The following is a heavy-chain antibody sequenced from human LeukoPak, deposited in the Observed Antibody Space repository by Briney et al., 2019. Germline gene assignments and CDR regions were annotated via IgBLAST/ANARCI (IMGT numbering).Heavy chain of an antibody. Sequence: ASVKVSCKASGYTFTSYDINWVRQATGQGLEWMEWMNPNSGNIGYAQKFQGRVTMTRNTSISTAYMELSSLRSEDTAVYYCASGGSSRWYYFDYWGQGTLVTVSS. CDR2: MNPNSGNI. CDR1: GYTFTSYD. CDR3: ASGGSSRWYYFDY. J-gene: IGHJ4*02. V-gene: IGHV1-8*01. D-gene: IGHD6-13*01.